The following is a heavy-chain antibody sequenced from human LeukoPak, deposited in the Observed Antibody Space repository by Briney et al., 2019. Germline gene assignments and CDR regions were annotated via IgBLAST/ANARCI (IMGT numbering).Heavy chain of an antibody. D-gene: IGHD2-8*02. CDR2: INHSGST. CDR1: GGSFSGYY. J-gene: IGHJ4*02. V-gene: IGHV4-34*01. CDR3: VRKVLGFIDY. Sequence: PSETLSLTCAVYGGSFSGYYWSWIRQPPGKGLEWIGEINHSGSTYYNPSLKSRVTISVDTSKNQFSLKLSSVTAADTAVYYCVRKVLGFIDYWGQGTLVTVSS.